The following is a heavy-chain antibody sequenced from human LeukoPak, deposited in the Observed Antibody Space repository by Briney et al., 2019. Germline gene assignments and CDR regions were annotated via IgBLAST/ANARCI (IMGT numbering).Heavy chain of an antibody. Sequence: GGSLRLSCAASGFTFSSYAMSWVRQAPGRGLEWVSFTSGSGGSTYYADSVKGRFTISRDNFKNTLYLQMSSLRADDTAVYYCAKANHYFHWYAMDVWGPGTAVTVSS. D-gene: IGHD1-14*01. CDR1: GFTFSSYA. CDR3: AKANHYFHWYAMDV. CDR2: TSGSGGST. V-gene: IGHV3-23*01. J-gene: IGHJ6*02.